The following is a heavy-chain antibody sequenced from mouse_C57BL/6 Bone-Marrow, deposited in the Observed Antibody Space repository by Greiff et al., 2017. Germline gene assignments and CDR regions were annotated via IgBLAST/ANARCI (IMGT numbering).Heavy chain of an antibody. CDR3: AREDITTVEGNRYFDV. CDR1: GYAFTNYL. V-gene: IGHV1-54*01. J-gene: IGHJ1*03. Sequence: VQLQQSGAELVRPGTSVKVSCKASGYAFTNYLIEWVKQRPGQGLAWIGVIDPGSGGTKYNEKFKGKETLTADKSSSTAYMQLSSRTSEDSAVYFCAREDITTVEGNRYFDVWGTGTTVTVSS. D-gene: IGHD1-1*01. CDR2: IDPGSGGT.